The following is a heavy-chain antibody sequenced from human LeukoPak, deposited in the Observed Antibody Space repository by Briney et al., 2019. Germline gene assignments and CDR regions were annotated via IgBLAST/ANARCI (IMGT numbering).Heavy chain of an antibody. V-gene: IGHV4-38-2*02. J-gene: IGHJ4*02. CDR2: IYTSGST. CDR1: GYSISSGYY. Sequence: PSETLSLTCTVSGYSISSGYYWGWIRQPPGKGLEWIGRIYTSGSTNYNPSLKSRVTMSVDTSKNQFSLKLSSVTAADTAVYYCARHDDYGDYYWGQGTLVTVSS. CDR3: ARHDDYGDYY. D-gene: IGHD4-17*01.